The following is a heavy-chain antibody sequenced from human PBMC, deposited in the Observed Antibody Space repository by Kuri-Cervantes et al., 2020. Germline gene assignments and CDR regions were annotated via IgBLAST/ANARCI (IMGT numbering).Heavy chain of an antibody. D-gene: IGHD6-13*01. J-gene: IGHJ6*02. V-gene: IGHV3-21*01. CDR1: GFTFSSYG. CDR2: ISSSSSYI. CDR3: AREQAAAGTGLEYNPPYYYYGMDV. Sequence: GGSLRLSCAASGFTFSSYGMHWVRQAPGKGLEWVSSISSSSSYIYYADSVKGRFTIFRDNAKNSLYLQMNSLRAEDTAVYYCAREQAAAGTGLEYNPPYYYYGMDVWGQGTTVTVSS.